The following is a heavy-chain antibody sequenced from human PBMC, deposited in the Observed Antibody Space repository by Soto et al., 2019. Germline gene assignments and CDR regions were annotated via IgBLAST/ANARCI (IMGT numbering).Heavy chain of an antibody. V-gene: IGHV3-33*01. Sequence: PGGSLRLSCAASGFTFSSYGVHWVRQAPGKGLEWVAVIWYDGSNKYYADSVKGRFTISRDNSKNTLYLQMNSLRAEDTAVYYCAGDLYSSSLAPGDYWGQGTLVTVSS. D-gene: IGHD6-6*01. CDR3: AGDLYSSSLAPGDY. CDR1: GFTFSSYG. J-gene: IGHJ4*02. CDR2: IWYDGSNK.